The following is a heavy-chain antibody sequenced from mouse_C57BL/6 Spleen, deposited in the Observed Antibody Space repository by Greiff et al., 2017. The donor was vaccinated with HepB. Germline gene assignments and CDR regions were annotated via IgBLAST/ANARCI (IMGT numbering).Heavy chain of an antibody. CDR1: GYTFTGYW. D-gene: IGHD2-5*01. V-gene: IGHV1-9*01. CDR2: ILPGSGST. J-gene: IGHJ3*01. Sequence: VQLVESGAELMKPGASVKLSCKATGYTFTGYWIEWVKQRPGHGLEWIGEILPGSGSTNYNEKFKGKATFTADTSSNTAYMQLSSLTTEDSAIYYCAKRAYYSNWLFAYWGQGTLVTVSA. CDR3: AKRAYYSNWLFAY.